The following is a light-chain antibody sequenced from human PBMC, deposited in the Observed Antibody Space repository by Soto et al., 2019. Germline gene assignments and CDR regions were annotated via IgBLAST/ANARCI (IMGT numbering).Light chain of an antibody. CDR2: GNS. CDR1: SSNIGAGYD. Sequence: QSVLTQPPSVSGAPGQRVTISCSGSSSNIGAGYDVNWYRQLPGTAPKLLIYGNSDRPSGVPDRFSGSKSGTSASLAITGLQAEGEADYFCQSYDRSLRTYVFGTGTKGTVL. J-gene: IGLJ1*01. V-gene: IGLV1-40*01. CDR3: QSYDRSLRTYV.